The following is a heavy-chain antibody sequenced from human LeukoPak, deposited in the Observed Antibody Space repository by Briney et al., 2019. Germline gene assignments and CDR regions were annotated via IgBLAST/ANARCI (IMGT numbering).Heavy chain of an antibody. Sequence: GGSLRLSCAASGFNFSSYAMSWVRQAPGKGLEWVSAISGSGGSTYYADSVKGRFTISRDNSKNTLYLQMNNPRAEDTAVYYCAKGRSYYYGSGSIHWGQGTLVTVSS. D-gene: IGHD3-10*01. J-gene: IGHJ4*02. V-gene: IGHV3-23*01. CDR1: GFNFSSYA. CDR3: AKGRSYYYGSGSIH. CDR2: ISGSGGST.